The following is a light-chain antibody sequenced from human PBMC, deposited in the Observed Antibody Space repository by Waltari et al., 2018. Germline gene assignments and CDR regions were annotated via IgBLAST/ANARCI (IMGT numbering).Light chain of an antibody. CDR2: EDS. J-gene: IGLJ2*01. CDR3: YSTDGSGNERV. Sequence: SYELTQPPSVSVSPGQTARITCSGDALPRKYAYWYQQKSGQDPLLVMYEDSKRPPGIPERFSGSGSGTMATLTISGAQAEDEADYYCYSTDGSGNERVFGGGTKLTV. V-gene: IGLV3-10*01. CDR1: ALPRKY.